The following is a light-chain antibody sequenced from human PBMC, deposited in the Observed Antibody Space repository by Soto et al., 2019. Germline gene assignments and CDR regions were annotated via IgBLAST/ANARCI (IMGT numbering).Light chain of an antibody. J-gene: IGLJ1*01. CDR1: SSDVGGYNY. V-gene: IGLV2-14*01. Sequence: QSVLTQPASVSGSPGQSITISCTGTSSDVGGYNYVSWYQQHPGKAPKVMIYEVSNRPSGVSNRFSGSKSGNTASLTISGLQADDEGDYYCSSYTSSSSYVFGSGTK. CDR3: SSYTSSSSYV. CDR2: EVS.